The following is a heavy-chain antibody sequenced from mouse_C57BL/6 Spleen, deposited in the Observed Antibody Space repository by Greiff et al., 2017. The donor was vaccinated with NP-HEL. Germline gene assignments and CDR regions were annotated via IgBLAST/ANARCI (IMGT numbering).Heavy chain of an antibody. D-gene: IGHD2-5*01. CDR2: IYPGDGDT. V-gene: IGHV1-80*01. J-gene: IGHJ1*03. Sequence: VQGVESGAELVKPGASVKISCKASGYAFSSYWLNWVKQRPGKGLEWIGQIYPGDGDTNYNGKFKGKATLTADKSSSTAYMQLSSLTSEDSAVYFCVLSNYGSDWYFDVWGTGTTVTVSS. CDR3: VLSNYGSDWYFDV. CDR1: GYAFSSYW.